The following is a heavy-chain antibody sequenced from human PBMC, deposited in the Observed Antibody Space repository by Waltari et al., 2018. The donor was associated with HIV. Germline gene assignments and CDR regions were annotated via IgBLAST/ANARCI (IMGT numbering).Heavy chain of an antibody. CDR2: INKDSTTK. Sequence: VQPGGSLRLSCAASGFTFSDFWMTWARQAPGKGLEWVANINKDSTTKHYVDSLKGRFTISRDNAKNSLYLQMNSLRVEDTAVYYCSSGDDFDFWGQGILVTVSA. J-gene: IGHJ4*02. V-gene: IGHV3-7*01. D-gene: IGHD5-12*01. CDR3: SSGDDFDF. CDR1: GFTFSDFW.